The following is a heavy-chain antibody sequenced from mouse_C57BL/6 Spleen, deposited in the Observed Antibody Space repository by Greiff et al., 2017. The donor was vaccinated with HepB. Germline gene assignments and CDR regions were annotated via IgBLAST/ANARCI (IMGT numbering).Heavy chain of an antibody. CDR3: ASSTVVEGGFAY. V-gene: IGHV1-54*01. CDR2: INPGSGGT. Sequence: QVQLKESGAELVRPGTSVQVSCKASGYAFTNYLIEWVKQRPGQGLEWIGVINPGSGGTNYNEKFKGKATLTADKSSSTAYMQLSSLTSEDSAVYFCASSTVVEGGFAYWGQGTLVTVSA. CDR1: GYAFTNYL. J-gene: IGHJ3*01. D-gene: IGHD1-1*01.